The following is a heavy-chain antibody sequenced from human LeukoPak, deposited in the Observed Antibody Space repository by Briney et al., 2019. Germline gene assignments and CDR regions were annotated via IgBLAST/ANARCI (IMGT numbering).Heavy chain of an antibody. Sequence: PSETLSLTRTVSGGSISSSSYSWGWIRQPPGKGLEWIGSIYYSGSTYYNPSLKSRVTISVDTSKNQFSLKLSSVTAADTAVYYCARQQAGRTYDYWGQGTLVTVSS. V-gene: IGHV4-39*01. CDR2: IYYSGST. CDR1: GGSISSSSYS. D-gene: IGHD6-13*01. CDR3: ARQQAGRTYDY. J-gene: IGHJ4*02.